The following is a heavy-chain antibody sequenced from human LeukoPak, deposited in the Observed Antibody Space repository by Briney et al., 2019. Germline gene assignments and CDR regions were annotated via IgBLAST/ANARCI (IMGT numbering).Heavy chain of an antibody. CDR1: GGTFISYA. CDR3: AQYYYDSSGYYSGHDY. D-gene: IGHD3-22*01. J-gene: IGHJ4*02. V-gene: IGHV1-69*05. Sequence: SXKVSCKASGGTFISYAISWVRQAPGQGLEWRGRIIPIFGKANYAQKFQGRVTITTDEYTRTAYMEMRRQRAKDTAVYCCAQYYYDSSGYYSGHDYWGQGTLVTVSS. CDR2: IIPIFGKA.